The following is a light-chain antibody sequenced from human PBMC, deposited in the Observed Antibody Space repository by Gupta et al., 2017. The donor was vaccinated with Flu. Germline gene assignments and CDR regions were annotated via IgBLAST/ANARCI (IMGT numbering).Light chain of an antibody. J-gene: IGKJ2*03. CDR2: RVS. Sequence: VLTQSPCCLLVTPGQPPSISCTSSPSLVYSGVNDYLHWFQQRPGQSPRRLIYRVSIRDSGVPNRFSGSGSGTEFTLKISRVEAEDVGVYYCMQGTNWPVSFGQGTKLEIK. CDR3: MQGTNWPVS. V-gene: IGKV2-30*01. CDR1: PSLVYSGVNDY.